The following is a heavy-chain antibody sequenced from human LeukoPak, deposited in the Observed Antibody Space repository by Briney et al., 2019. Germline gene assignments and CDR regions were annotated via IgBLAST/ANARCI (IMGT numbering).Heavy chain of an antibody. J-gene: IGHJ5*02. CDR3: ARAPVDTAMVSHRGEGSRWFDP. CDR1: GGSISSYY. D-gene: IGHD5-18*01. Sequence: PSETLSLTCTASGGSISSYYWSWIRQPPGKGLEWIGYIYYSGSTNYNPSLKSRVTISVDTSKNQFSLKLSSVTAADTAVYYCARAPVDTAMVSHRGEGSRWFDPWGQGTLVTVSS. CDR2: IYYSGST. V-gene: IGHV4-59*01.